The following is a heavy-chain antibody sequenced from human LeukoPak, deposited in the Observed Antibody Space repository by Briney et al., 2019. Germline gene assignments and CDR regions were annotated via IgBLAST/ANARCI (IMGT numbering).Heavy chain of an antibody. D-gene: IGHD2-2*01. CDR3: ARGFLVVPAATISNPNYYYYGMDV. CDR1: GYTFTSYD. J-gene: IGHJ6*02. V-gene: IGHV1-8*01. Sequence: ASVKVSCKASGYTFTSYDINWVRQATGQGLEWMGWMNPNSGNTGYAQKFQGRVTMTRNTSISTAYMELSSLRSEDTAVYYCARGFLVVPAATISNPNYYYYGMDVWGQGTTVTVSS. CDR2: MNPNSGNT.